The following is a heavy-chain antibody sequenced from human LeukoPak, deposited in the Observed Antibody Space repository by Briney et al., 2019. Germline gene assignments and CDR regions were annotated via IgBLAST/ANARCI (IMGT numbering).Heavy chain of an antibody. J-gene: IGHJ6*03. D-gene: IGHD1-26*01. Sequence: SETLSLTCTVSGGSISSSSYYWGWIRQPPGKGLEWIGSIYYSGSTYYNPSLKSRVTISVDTSKNPFSLKLSSVTAADTAVYYCARGLVGGGPHGYYYYMDVWGKGTTVTVSS. CDR1: GGSISSSSYY. CDR2: IYYSGST. V-gene: IGHV4-39*07. CDR3: ARGLVGGGPHGYYYYMDV.